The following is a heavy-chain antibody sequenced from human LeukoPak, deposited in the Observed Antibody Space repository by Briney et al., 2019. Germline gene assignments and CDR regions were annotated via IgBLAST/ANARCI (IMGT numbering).Heavy chain of an antibody. CDR2: MYYSGST. V-gene: IGHV4-30-4*01. CDR3: ARPYYYDSRIDP. Sequence: SQTLSLTRTVSGGSISSGDYYWSWIRQPPGKGLEWIAYMYYSGSTYYNPSLKSRVTMSADTSKNQLSLKLSSVTAADTAVYYCARPYYYDSRIDPWGQGILVTVSS. J-gene: IGHJ5*02. D-gene: IGHD3-22*01. CDR1: GGSISSGDYY.